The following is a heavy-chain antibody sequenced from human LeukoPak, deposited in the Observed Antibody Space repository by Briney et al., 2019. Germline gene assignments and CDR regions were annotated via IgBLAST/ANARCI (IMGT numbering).Heavy chain of an antibody. CDR3: AKAPGYYYSYYIDV. CDR1: GFTFDDYA. Sequence: GGSLRLSCAASGFTFDDYAMHWVRQAPGKGLDWVSLISGDGNTYYADSVKGRFTISRDNSKNSLYLQMNSLRTEDTALYYCAKAPGYYYSYYIDVWGKGTTVTVSS. CDR2: ISGDGNT. V-gene: IGHV3-43*02. J-gene: IGHJ6*03.